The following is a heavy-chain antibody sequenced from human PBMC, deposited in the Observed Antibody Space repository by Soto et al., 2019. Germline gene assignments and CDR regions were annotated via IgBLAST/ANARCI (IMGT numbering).Heavy chain of an antibody. Sequence: SETLSLTCTVSGGSVSSGSYYWSWIRQPPGKGREWIGYIYYSGSTNYNPSLKSRVTISVDTSKNQFSLKLSSVTAADTAVYYCARDDSGYDYSYFDYWGQGTLVTVSS. CDR3: ARDDSGYDYSYFDY. V-gene: IGHV4-61*01. D-gene: IGHD5-12*01. CDR2: IYYSGST. CDR1: GGSVSSGSYY. J-gene: IGHJ4*02.